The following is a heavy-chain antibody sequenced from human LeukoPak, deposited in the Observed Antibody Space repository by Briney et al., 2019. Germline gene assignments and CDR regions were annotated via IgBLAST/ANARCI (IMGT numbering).Heavy chain of an antibody. CDR1: GFTFSSYW. V-gene: IGHV3-7*01. CDR2: IKQDGSEK. J-gene: IGHJ4*02. Sequence: GESLKISCAASGFTFSSYWMSWVRQAPGKGLEWVANIKQDGSEKYYVDSVKGRFTISRDNAKNSLYLQMNSLRAEDTAVYYCARGRGGKTVTTFDYWGQGTLVTVSS. CDR3: ARGRGGKTVTTFDY. D-gene: IGHD4-17*01.